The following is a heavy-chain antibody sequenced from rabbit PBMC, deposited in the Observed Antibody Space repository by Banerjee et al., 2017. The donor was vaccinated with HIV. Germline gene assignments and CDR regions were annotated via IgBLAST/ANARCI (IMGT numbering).Heavy chain of an antibody. CDR2: IYTGHGGT. D-gene: IGHD4-1*01. Sequence: QEQLVESGGGLVQPGGTLTLTCKASGFSYSGGYDMCWVRQAPGKGLEWIACIYTGHGGTYYASWARGRFTISKASWTTVTLQMTSLTAADTATYFCARRGSDWGDDLWGPGTLVTVS. CDR3: ARRGSDWGDDL. J-gene: IGHJ4*01. V-gene: IGHV1S45*01. CDR1: GFSYSGGYD.